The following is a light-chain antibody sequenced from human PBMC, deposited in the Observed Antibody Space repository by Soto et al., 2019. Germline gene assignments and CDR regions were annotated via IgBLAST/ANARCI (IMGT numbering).Light chain of an antibody. CDR1: QSLVHSDGNTY. CDR2: MVS. J-gene: IGKJ5*01. V-gene: IGKV2-30*02. CDR3: MQNTHWPPIT. Sequence: DVVMTQSPLSLPVTLGQPASISCRSSQSLVHSDGNTYLNWFQQRPGQSPRRLIYMVSNRDSGVPDRFSGSGSGTDLTLKISRVEAEDVGVYYCMQNTHWPPITFGQGTRLEIK.